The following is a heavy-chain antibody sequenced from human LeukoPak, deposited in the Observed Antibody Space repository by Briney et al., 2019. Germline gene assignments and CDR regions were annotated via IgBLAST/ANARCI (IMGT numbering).Heavy chain of an antibody. CDR2: IYYRGST. V-gene: IGHV4-39*01. J-gene: IGHJ5*02. D-gene: IGHD3-3*01. Sequence: SETLSLTCTVSGGSISSSTYYWGWIRQPPGKGLEWIGTIYYRGSTDYNPSLKSRVTISVDTSKNQFSLKLTSVTAADTAVYYCARLGRTYYDFWSGPWGQGTLVTVSS. CDR1: GGSISSSTYY. CDR3: ARLGRTYYDFWSGP.